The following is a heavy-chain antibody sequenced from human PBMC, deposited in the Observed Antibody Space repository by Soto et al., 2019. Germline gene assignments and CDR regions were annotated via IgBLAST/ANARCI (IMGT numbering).Heavy chain of an antibody. D-gene: IGHD4-4*01. Sequence: PSETLSLTCPVSGCSVSRDSNFWSWIRQPPGKGLEWIGYVYYSGPSRYNPSLESRVTISIDSSKSQVSLTLTSVAAADTAVYYCARGYSHYAHWGRGTLVTVSS. J-gene: IGHJ4*02. CDR1: GCSVSRDSNF. V-gene: IGHV4-61*01. CDR2: VYYSGPS. CDR3: ARGYSHYAH.